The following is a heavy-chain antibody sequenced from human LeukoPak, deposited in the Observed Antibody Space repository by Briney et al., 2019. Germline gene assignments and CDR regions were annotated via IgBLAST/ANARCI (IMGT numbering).Heavy chain of an antibody. Sequence: GGSLRLSCAASGFTFSSYGMHWVRQAPGKGLEWVAFTRYDGTAVYYADSVKGRFTISRDNSKNTLYLQMNSLRAEDTAVYYCAKDRASIDYWGQGTLVTVSS. J-gene: IGHJ4*02. CDR3: AKDRASIDY. V-gene: IGHV3-30*02. CDR1: GFTFSSYG. CDR2: TRYDGTAV.